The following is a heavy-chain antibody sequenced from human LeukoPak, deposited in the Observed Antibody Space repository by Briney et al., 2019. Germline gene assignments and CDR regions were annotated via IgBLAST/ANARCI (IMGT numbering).Heavy chain of an antibody. CDR2: INHSGST. Sequence: PSETLSLTCAVYGGSFSGYYWSWIRQPPGKGLEWIAEINHSGSTNYNPSLKSRVTISVDTSKNQFSLKLSSVTAADTAVYYCARESNYDILTGYYKIFDYWGQGTLVTVSS. V-gene: IGHV4-34*01. CDR3: ARESNYDILTGYYKIFDY. CDR1: GGSFSGYY. J-gene: IGHJ4*02. D-gene: IGHD3-9*01.